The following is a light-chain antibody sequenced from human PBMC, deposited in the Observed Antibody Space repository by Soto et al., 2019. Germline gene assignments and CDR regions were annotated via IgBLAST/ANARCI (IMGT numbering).Light chain of an antibody. CDR3: QQYNSYRRT. CDR2: KAS. V-gene: IGKV1-5*03. Sequence: DIQITQSPSTLSASVGDRVTITCRASQSISSWLAWYQQKPGKAPKLLIYKASSLESGVPSRFSGSGSGTEFTLTISSLQPDDFATYYCQQYNSYRRTFGQGTKVEIK. J-gene: IGKJ1*01. CDR1: QSISSW.